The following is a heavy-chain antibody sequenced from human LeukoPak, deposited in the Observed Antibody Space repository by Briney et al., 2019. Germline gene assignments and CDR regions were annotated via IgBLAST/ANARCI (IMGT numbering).Heavy chain of an antibody. V-gene: IGHV4-39*01. CDR1: GGSISSSSYY. CDR3: ARIVGASDY. D-gene: IGHD1-26*01. Sequence: ESSETLSLTCTVSGGSISSSSYYWGWIRQPPGKGLEWIGSIYYSGSTYYNPSLKSRVTISVDTSKNQFSLKLSSVTAADTAVYYCARIVGASDYWGQGTLVTVSS. CDR2: IYYSGST. J-gene: IGHJ4*02.